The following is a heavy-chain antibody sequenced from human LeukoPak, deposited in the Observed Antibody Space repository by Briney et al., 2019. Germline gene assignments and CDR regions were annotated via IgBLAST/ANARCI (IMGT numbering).Heavy chain of an antibody. D-gene: IGHD6-13*01. CDR2: ISSSSSYI. J-gene: IGHJ4*02. CDR1: GFTFSSYS. CDR3: ARDHSIAAAGGFDY. V-gene: IGHV3-21*01. Sequence: RGSLRPSSAASGFTFSSYSMNWVRQAPGKGLEWVSSISSSSSYIYYADSVKGRFTISRDNAKNSLYLQMNSLRAEDTAVYYCARDHSIAAAGGFDYWGQGTLVNVSS.